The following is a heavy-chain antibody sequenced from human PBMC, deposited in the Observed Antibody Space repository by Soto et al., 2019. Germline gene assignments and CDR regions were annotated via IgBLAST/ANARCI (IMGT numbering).Heavy chain of an antibody. V-gene: IGHV1-8*01. Sequence: QVQLVQSGAEVKKPGASVKVSCKASGYTFTSYDINWVRQATGQGLEWMGWMNPNSGNTGYAQKFQGRVTMNSNTSISTAYMELSSLRSEDTAVYYCASTRGYSYGLDYWGQGTLVTVSS. CDR1: GYTFTSYD. CDR3: ASTRGYSYGLDY. CDR2: MNPNSGNT. D-gene: IGHD5-18*01. J-gene: IGHJ4*02.